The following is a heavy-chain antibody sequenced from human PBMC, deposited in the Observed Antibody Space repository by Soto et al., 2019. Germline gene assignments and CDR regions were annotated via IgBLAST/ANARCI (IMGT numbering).Heavy chain of an antibody. V-gene: IGHV4-59*01. J-gene: IGHJ4*02. D-gene: IGHD6-13*01. Sequence: SETLSLTCTVSGDSINNYYWSWIRQPPGKRLEWIGYIYHTGSTTYNPSLESRVTMSVDTSKNQFSLKLSSVNAADTAVYYCAKYRRTEAEGFTLDYWGRGTLVTSPQ. CDR2: IYHTGST. CDR3: AKYRRTEAEGFTLDY. CDR1: GDSINNYY.